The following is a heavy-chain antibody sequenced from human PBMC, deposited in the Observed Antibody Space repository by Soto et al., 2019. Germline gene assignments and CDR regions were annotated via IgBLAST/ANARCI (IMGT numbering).Heavy chain of an antibody. J-gene: IGHJ4*02. CDR3: AHKYYYYDSSGYYSRGPYFDY. Sequence: QITLKESGPTLVKPTQTLTLTCTFSGFSLSTSGVGVGWVRQPPGKALEWLALIYWDDDKRYSPSLKSRLTITKDTSKNQVVLTMTNMDPVDTAIYYCAHKYYYYDSSGYYSRGPYFDYWGQGTLVTVSS. D-gene: IGHD3-22*01. CDR1: GFSLSTSGVG. V-gene: IGHV2-5*02. CDR2: IYWDDDK.